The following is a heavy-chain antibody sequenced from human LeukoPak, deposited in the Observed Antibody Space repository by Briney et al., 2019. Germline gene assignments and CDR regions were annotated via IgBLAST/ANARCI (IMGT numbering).Heavy chain of an antibody. CDR1: GFTFSSYE. J-gene: IGHJ4*02. CDR3: ARVDGDRQLYYFDY. V-gene: IGHV3-21*01. D-gene: IGHD4-17*01. CDR2: INSNSYI. Sequence: PGGSLRLSCAASGFTFSSYEMNWVRQAPGKGLEWVSSINSNSYIYYADSVKGRFTISRDNAKNSLYLQMNSLRAEDTAVYYCARVDGDRQLYYFDYWGQGTLVTVSS.